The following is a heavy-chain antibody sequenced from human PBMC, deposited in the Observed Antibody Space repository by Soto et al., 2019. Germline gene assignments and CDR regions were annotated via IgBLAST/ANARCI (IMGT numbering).Heavy chain of an antibody. V-gene: IGHV3-23*01. CDR2: ISGSGGST. Sequence: GGSLRLSCAASGFTFSSYAMSWVRQAPGKGLEWVSAISGSGGSTYYADSVKGRFTISRDNSKNTLYLQMNSLRAEDTAVYYCAKVPELGYSSSWFPSYYFDYWGQRTLVTVSS. D-gene: IGHD6-13*01. CDR3: AKVPELGYSSSWFPSYYFDY. CDR1: GFTFSSYA. J-gene: IGHJ4*02.